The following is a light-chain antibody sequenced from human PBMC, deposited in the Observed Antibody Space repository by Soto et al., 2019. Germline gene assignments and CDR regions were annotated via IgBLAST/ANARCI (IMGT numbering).Light chain of an antibody. CDR1: SSDVGGYSY. V-gene: IGLV2-14*01. CDR2: EVS. Sequence: QSALTQPASVSGSPGQSITISCTGTSSDVGGYSYVSWYQQHPGKTPKLMIYEVSNRPSGVPDRFSGSKSGDTASLTISGLQAEDEADYFCCSYAGSFTVAFGGGTKLTVL. CDR3: CSYAGSFTVA. J-gene: IGLJ2*01.